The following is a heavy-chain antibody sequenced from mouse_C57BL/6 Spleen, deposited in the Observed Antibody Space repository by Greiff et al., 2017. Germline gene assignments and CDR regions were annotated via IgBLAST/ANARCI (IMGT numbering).Heavy chain of an antibody. CDR3: AKIAVWDYGSGLGYFDV. CDR1: GFSLSTSNMG. V-gene: IGHV8-5*01. CDR2: IWWNDDK. D-gene: IGHD1-1*01. J-gene: IGHJ1*03. Sequence: QVTLKVSGPGILQPSQTLSLTCSFSGFSLSTSNMGIGWIRQPSGKGLEWLAHIWWNDDKYYNPSLKGRLTISKDTSNNQVFLKFTSVDTADTATYYCAKIAVWDYGSGLGYFDVWGTGTTVTVSS.